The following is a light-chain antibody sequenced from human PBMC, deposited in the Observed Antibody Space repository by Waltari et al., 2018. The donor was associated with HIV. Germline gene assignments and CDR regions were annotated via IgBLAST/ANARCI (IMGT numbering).Light chain of an antibody. CDR2: DDG. CDR1: NSRRKS. V-gene: IGLV3-21*02. Sequence: SYLVTQSPSVSVAPGQTARLTRGGNNSRRKSVNWYRQKAGQGPVLVVYDDGDRPSGIPERLSGSNSGNTATLTISRVEAGDEADYFCQVWNSSSDNPVFGGGTKLTVL. J-gene: IGLJ3*02. CDR3: QVWNSSSDNPV.